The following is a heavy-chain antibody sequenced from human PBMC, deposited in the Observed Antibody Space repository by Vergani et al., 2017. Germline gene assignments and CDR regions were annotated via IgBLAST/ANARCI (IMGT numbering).Heavy chain of an antibody. D-gene: IGHD6-19*01. J-gene: IGHJ1*01. CDR1: GVSIGSNSYY. CDR3: TRHGRSGWAGYFQH. V-gene: IGHV4-39*01. Sequence: QLQLQESGPGLVKPSETLSLTCTVSGVSIGSNSYYWGWIRQPPGKGLEWIGTIYYTGITYYNEAHKSRLTISVDTSKNQFSLNLTSVTAADTAVYYCTRHGRSGWAGYFQHWGQGTLVTASS. CDR2: IYYTGIT.